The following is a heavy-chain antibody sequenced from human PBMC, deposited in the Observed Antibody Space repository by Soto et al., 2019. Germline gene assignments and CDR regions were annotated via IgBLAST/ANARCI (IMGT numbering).Heavy chain of an antibody. Sequence: QVQLVQSGAEVKKPGSSVKVSCKASGGTFSSYAISWVRQAPGQGLEWMGGIIPIFGTAIYAQRFQGRVTITADESTSTAYMELSSLRSADTAVYYCAREGRGSTSSDYYYGLDVWGLGTTVTVSS. J-gene: IGHJ6*02. CDR2: IIPIFGTA. CDR1: GGTFSSYA. D-gene: IGHD2-2*01. CDR3: AREGRGSTSSDYYYGLDV. V-gene: IGHV1-69*01.